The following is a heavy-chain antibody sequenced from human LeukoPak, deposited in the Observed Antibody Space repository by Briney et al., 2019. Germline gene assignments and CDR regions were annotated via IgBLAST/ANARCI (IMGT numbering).Heavy chain of an antibody. D-gene: IGHD3-22*01. J-gene: IGHJ4*02. V-gene: IGHV4-4*02. Sequence: SETLSLTCAVSGASISKTNWWSWVRQPPGKGLEWIGEIYHSGKTNYNPSLKSRVTISVDKSKNQISLKLRSVTAADTAVYYCARDAYDSSGYSFDYWGQGTLVTVSS. CDR2: IYHSGKT. CDR3: ARDAYDSSGYSFDY. CDR1: GASISKTNW.